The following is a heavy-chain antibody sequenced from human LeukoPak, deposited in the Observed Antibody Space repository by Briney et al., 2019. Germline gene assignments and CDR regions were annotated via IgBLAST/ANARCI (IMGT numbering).Heavy chain of an antibody. D-gene: IGHD1-20*01. CDR1: GGSISSGSYY. V-gene: IGHV4-61*02. J-gene: IGHJ6*03. CDR2: IYTSGST. Sequence: SETLSLTCTVSGGSISSGSYYWSWIRQPAGKGLEWIGCIYTSGSTNYNPSLKSRVTISVDTSKNQFSLKLSSVTAADTAVYYCARVTESYYYYMDVWGKGTTVTVSS. CDR3: ARVTESYYYYMDV.